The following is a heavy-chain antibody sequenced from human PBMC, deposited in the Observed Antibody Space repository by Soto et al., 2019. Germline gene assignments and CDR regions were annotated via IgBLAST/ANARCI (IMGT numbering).Heavy chain of an antibody. CDR3: ANLYCSGGSCYTYYYYYYGMDV. D-gene: IGHD2-15*01. Sequence: LRLSCAATGFTFSIHAMSWVRQAPGKGLEWVSAISGSGGSTYYADSVKGRFTISRDNSKNTLYLQMNSLRAEDTAVYYCANLYCSGGSCYTYYYYYYGMDVWGQGTTVTVSS. CDR2: ISGSGGST. CDR1: GFTFSIHA. V-gene: IGHV3-23*01. J-gene: IGHJ6*02.